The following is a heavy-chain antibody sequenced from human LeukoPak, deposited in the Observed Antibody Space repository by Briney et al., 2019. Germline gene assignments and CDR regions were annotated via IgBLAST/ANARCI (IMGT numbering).Heavy chain of an antibody. CDR3: ARVLGSISH. Sequence: GASVKVSCKASGYTFSTCDINWVRQATGQGLEWMGWMNPNSGNTGYAHKFQGRVTMTRDTSINTAYMELSSLRSEDTAVYYCARVLGSISHWGQGTLGTVSS. CDR1: GYTFSTCD. V-gene: IGHV1-8*01. CDR2: MNPNSGNT. D-gene: IGHD1-1*01. J-gene: IGHJ4*02.